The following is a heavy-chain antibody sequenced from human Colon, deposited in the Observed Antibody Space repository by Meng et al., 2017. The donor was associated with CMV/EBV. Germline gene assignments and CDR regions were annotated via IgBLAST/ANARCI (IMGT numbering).Heavy chain of an antibody. CDR2: VRNDVDEK. V-gene: IGHV3-30*02. Sequence: QVQLVESGGGVVQPGGSLGLSWVVSGLTFRNHGMHWVRQAPGKGLEWVAFVRNDVDEKYYGDSVRGRFTISRDNSKDTLYLQMNSLRADDTAVYYCARDSGSSLRYFDYWGQGTLVTVSS. CDR3: ARDSGSSLRYFDY. D-gene: IGHD1-26*01. CDR1: GLTFRNHG. J-gene: IGHJ4*02.